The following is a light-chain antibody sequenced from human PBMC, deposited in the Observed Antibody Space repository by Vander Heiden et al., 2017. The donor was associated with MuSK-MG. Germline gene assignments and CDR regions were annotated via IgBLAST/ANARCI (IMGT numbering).Light chain of an antibody. V-gene: IGKV1-33*01. J-gene: IGKJ2*01. Sequence: IQMTQSPSSLSASVGDRVTITCQASQDISNSLNWYQQKPGKAPKLLIYDASNLEAGVPPRFSGSGSGTEFSLTISSLQPEDLATYYCQQYDSLPLMSTFGQGTKLEIK. CDR3: QQYDSLPLMST. CDR1: QDISNS. CDR2: DAS.